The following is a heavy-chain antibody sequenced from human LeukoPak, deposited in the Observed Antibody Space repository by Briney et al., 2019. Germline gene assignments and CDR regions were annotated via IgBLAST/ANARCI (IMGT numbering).Heavy chain of an antibody. V-gene: IGHV3-23*01. Sequence: GGSLRLSCAASGFTFSSYAMSWVRQAPGKGLEWVSAISGSGGSTYYADSVKGRFAISRDNSKNTLYLQMNSLRAEDTAVYYCAKRPKITISPFDYWGQGTLVTVSS. D-gene: IGHD3-9*01. J-gene: IGHJ4*02. CDR1: GFTFSSYA. CDR2: ISGSGGST. CDR3: AKRPKITISPFDY.